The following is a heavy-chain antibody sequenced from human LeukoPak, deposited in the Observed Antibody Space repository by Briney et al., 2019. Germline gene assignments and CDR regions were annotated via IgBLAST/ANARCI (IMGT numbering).Heavy chain of an antibody. CDR2: IYSGGST. Sequence: QPGGSLRLSCAASGFTVSSNYMSWVRQAPGKGMEWVSVIYSGGSTYYADSVKGRFTISRDNSKNTLYLQMNSLRAEDTAVYYCAKDPIVVVPAVPNWFDPWGQGTLVTVSS. CDR3: AKDPIVVVPAVPNWFDP. J-gene: IGHJ5*02. CDR1: GFTVSSNY. D-gene: IGHD2-2*01. V-gene: IGHV3-53*01.